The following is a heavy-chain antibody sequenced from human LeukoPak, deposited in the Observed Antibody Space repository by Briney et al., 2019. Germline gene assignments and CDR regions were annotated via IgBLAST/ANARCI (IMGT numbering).Heavy chain of an antibody. Sequence: ASVKVSCKASGYTFTSYYMHWVRQAPGQGLEWMGIINPSGGSTSYAQKFQGRVTMTRDTPTSTVYMELSSLRSEDTAVYYCARVVPPYNWFDPWGQGTLVTVSS. D-gene: IGHD4/OR15-4a*01. CDR2: INPSGGST. CDR1: GYTFTSYY. V-gene: IGHV1-46*01. CDR3: ARVVPPYNWFDP. J-gene: IGHJ5*02.